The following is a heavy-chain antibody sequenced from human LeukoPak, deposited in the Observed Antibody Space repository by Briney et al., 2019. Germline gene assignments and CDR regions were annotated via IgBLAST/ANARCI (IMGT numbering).Heavy chain of an antibody. D-gene: IGHD6-13*01. CDR1: GFTFSSYA. V-gene: IGHV3-53*01. CDR2: IYSGGST. Sequence: GGSLRLSCAASGFTFSSYAMSWVRQAPGKGLEWVSVIYSGGSTYYADSVKGRFTISRDNSKNTLYLQMNSLRAEDTAVYYCARDKAAAPFYYYMDVWGKGTTVTVSS. J-gene: IGHJ6*03. CDR3: ARDKAAAPFYYYMDV.